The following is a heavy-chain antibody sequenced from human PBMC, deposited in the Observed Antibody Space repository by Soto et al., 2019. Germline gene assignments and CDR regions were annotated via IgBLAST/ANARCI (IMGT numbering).Heavy chain of an antibody. CDR3: ARLTVVGRVGDC. D-gene: IGHD6-19*01. CDR1: GGSISSSPYY. CDR2: ISFSGNT. J-gene: IGHJ4*02. V-gene: IGHV4-39*01. Sequence: QLQVQESGPGLVKPSETLSLTCSVSGGSISSSPYYWGWIRQPPGKGLEWIARISFSGNTDYNPPLKGRVTISADTSKNQFSLTLSSVSAADTAVYYCARLTVVGRVGDCWGQGTLVTVSS.